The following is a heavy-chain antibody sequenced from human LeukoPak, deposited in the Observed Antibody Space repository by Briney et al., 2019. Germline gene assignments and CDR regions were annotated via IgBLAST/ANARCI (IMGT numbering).Heavy chain of an antibody. CDR2: IYYSGST. CDR1: GGSISSSSYY. D-gene: IGHD6-19*01. Sequence: PSETLSLTCTVSGGSISSSSYYWGWIRQPPGKGLEWIGSIYYSGSTYYNPSLKSRVTTSVDTSKNQFSLKLSSVTAADTAVYYCARRRQWPNGGVAFDIWGQGTMVTVSS. J-gene: IGHJ3*02. V-gene: IGHV4-39*01. CDR3: ARRRQWPNGGVAFDI.